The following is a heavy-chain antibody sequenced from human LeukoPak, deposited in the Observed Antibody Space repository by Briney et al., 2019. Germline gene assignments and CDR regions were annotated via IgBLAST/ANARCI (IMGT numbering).Heavy chain of an antibody. CDR1: GGSFSGYY. CDR3: ARGIFSSGWYYYFDY. D-gene: IGHD6-19*01. CDR2: INHSGST. Sequence: PSETLSLTCAVYGGSFSGYYWSWIRQPPGKGLEWIGEINHSGSTNYNPSLKSRVTISVDTSKNQFSLKLSSVTAADTAVYYCARGIFSSGWYYYFDYWGQGTLVAVSS. V-gene: IGHV4-34*01. J-gene: IGHJ4*02.